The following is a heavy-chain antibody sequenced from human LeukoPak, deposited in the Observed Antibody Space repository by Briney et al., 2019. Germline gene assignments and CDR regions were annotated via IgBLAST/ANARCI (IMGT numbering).Heavy chain of an antibody. Sequence: GGSLRLSCAASGFIFSSYAVLWVRQAPGKGLEWVAAISYDGSNKYYADSVKGRFTISRDNSKNTLYLQMNSLRAEDTAVYYCARPISRVYNSSGYYYGPDAFDIWGQGTMVTVSS. CDR3: ARPISRVYNSSGYYYGPDAFDI. V-gene: IGHV3-30-3*01. CDR1: GFIFSSYA. J-gene: IGHJ3*02. D-gene: IGHD3-22*01. CDR2: ISYDGSNK.